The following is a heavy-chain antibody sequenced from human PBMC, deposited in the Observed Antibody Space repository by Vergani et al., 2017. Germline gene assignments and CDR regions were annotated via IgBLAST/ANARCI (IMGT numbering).Heavy chain of an antibody. CDR1: GYTFTGYY. D-gene: IGHD3-10*01. Sequence: QVQLVQSGAEVKKPGASVKVSCKASGYTFTGYYMHWVRQAPGQGLEWMAWINPNSGGTNYAQKFQGRVTMTRDTSISTAYMELSRLRSDDTAVYYCARVVMVRGVIITLYGMDVWGQGTTVTVSS. CDR3: ARVVMVRGVIITLYGMDV. J-gene: IGHJ6*02. V-gene: IGHV1-2*02. CDR2: INPNSGGT.